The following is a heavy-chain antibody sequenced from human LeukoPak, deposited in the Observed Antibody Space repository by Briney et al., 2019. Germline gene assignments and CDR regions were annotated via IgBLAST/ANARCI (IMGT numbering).Heavy chain of an antibody. J-gene: IGHJ6*03. V-gene: IGHV1-24*01. CDR1: GYTLTELS. CDR2: FDPEDGET. D-gene: IGHD3-10*01. CDR3: ARGMVRGVLYYDYYYYMDV. Sequence: ASMKVSCKVSGYTLTELSMHWVRQAPGKGLEWMGGFDPEDGETIYAQKFQGRVTMTEDTSTDTAYMELSSLRSEDTAVYYCARGMVRGVLYYDYYYYMDVWGKGTTVTISS.